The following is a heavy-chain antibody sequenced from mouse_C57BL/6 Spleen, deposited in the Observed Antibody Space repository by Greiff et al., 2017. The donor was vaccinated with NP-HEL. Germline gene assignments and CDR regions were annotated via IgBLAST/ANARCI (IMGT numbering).Heavy chain of an antibody. D-gene: IGHD3-3*01. CDR3: TRPPNFLGRLDY. CDR1: GYTFTDYE. J-gene: IGHJ4*01. CDR2: IDPETGGT. Sequence: VQLQESGAELVRPGASVTLSCKASGYTFTDYEMHWVKQTPVHGLEWIGAIDPETGGTAYNQKFKGKAILTADKSSSTAYMELRSLTSEDSAVYYCTRPPNFLGRLDYWGQGTSVTVSS. V-gene: IGHV1-15*01.